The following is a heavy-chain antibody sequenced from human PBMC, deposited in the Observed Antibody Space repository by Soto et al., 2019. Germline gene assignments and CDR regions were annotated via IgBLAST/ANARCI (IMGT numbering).Heavy chain of an antibody. CDR3: ARREGSYSSSSRGYVY. D-gene: IGHD6-6*01. V-gene: IGHV5-10-1*01. CDR2: IDPSDSYT. J-gene: IGHJ4*02. CDR1: GYSFTSYW. Sequence: XESLKISCKGSGYSFTSYWISWVRQMPGKGLEWMGRIDPSDSYTNYSPSFQGHVTISADKSISTAYLQWSSLKASDTAMYYCARREGSYSSSSRGYVYWGQGTLVTVSS.